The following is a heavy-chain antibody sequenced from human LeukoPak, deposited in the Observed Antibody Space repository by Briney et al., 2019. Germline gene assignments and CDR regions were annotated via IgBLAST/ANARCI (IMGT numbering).Heavy chain of an antibody. V-gene: IGHV5-51*01. CDR2: IYHGDSDT. Sequence: GESLKISCNGSGYSFTNYWIGWVRQMPGKGLEWMGIIYHGDSDTRYSPSFQCQVTISADKSISTAYLQWSSLKASDTAMYYCARRTTSSWSIFDSWGQGTLVTVSS. D-gene: IGHD6-13*01. CDR1: GYSFTNYW. CDR3: ARRTTSSWSIFDS. J-gene: IGHJ4*02.